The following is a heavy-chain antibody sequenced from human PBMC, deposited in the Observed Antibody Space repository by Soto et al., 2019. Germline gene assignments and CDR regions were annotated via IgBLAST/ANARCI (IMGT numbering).Heavy chain of an antibody. CDR3: TYGMVRGVPIYYYYMDV. V-gene: IGHV3-23*01. D-gene: IGHD3-10*01. CDR1: GFTFSSYA. J-gene: IGHJ6*03. Sequence: GGSLRLSCAASGFTFSSYAMSWVRQAPGKGLEWVSAISGSGGSTYYADSVKGRFTISRDDSKNTAYLRMNSLKTEDTAVYYCTYGMVRGVPIYYYYMDVWGQGTTVTVSS. CDR2: ISGSGGST.